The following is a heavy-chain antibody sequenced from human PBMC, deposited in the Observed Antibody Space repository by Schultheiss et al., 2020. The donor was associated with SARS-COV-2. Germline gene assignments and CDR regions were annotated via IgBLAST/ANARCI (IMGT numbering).Heavy chain of an antibody. V-gene: IGHV4-31*03. CDR3: ARVKPMTTVTTGLPDY. CDR2: IYYSGST. D-gene: IGHD4-17*01. Sequence: SQTLSLTCTVSGGSISSSSYYWGWIRQHPGKGLEWIGYIYYSGSTYYNPSLKSRVTISVDTSKNQFSLKLSSVTAADTAVYYCARVKPMTTVTTGLPDYWGQGTLVTVSS. CDR1: GGSISSSSYY. J-gene: IGHJ4*02.